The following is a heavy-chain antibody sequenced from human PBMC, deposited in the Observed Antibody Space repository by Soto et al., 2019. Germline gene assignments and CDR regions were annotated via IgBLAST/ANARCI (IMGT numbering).Heavy chain of an antibody. D-gene: IGHD2-15*01. J-gene: IGHJ4*02. V-gene: IGHV3-33*01. Sequence: PGGSLRLSCAASGFTFSTYGMHWVRQAPGKGLEWVAVIWDDGSNEWYGDSVKGRFTISRDNSRNTLYLQMNSLRTEDTAFYYCARDAGHCSGGSCYYFDHWGQGTQVTVS. CDR3: ARDAGHCSGGSCYYFDH. CDR2: IWDDGSNE. CDR1: GFTFSTYG.